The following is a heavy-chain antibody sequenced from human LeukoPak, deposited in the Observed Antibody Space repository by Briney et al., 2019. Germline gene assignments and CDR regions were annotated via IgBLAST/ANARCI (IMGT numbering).Heavy chain of an antibody. CDR2: IYWNDDK. D-gene: IGHD3-22*01. V-gene: IGHV2-5*01. CDR1: GFSLTTSGVG. J-gene: IGHJ4*02. Sequence: SGPTLVNPTQTLTLTCTFSGFSLTTSGVGVGWIRQPPGKALEWLALIYWNDDKRYSPSLKSRLTITKDTSKNQVVLTMTNMDPVDTATYYCAHPLYDSSGYYLDYFDYWGQGTLVTVSS. CDR3: AHPLYDSSGYYLDYFDY.